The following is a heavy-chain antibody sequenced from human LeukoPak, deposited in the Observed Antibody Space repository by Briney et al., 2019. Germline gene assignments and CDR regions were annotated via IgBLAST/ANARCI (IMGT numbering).Heavy chain of an antibody. CDR2: IKEDGSEK. Sequence: GGSLRLSCAASGFTLSSYWMSWVRQAPGKGLEWVANIKEDGSEKYFVDSVKGRFTISRDNAKNSLYLQMNSLRAEDTALYYCARDIRFEGSGYDSLRNNWFDPWGQGTLVTVSS. V-gene: IGHV3-7*01. CDR3: ARDIRFEGSGYDSLRNNWFDP. D-gene: IGHD5-12*01. CDR1: GFTLSSYW. J-gene: IGHJ5*02.